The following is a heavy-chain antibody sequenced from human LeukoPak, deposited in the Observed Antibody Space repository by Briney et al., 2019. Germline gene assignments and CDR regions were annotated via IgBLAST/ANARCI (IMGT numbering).Heavy chain of an antibody. CDR2: FDPEDGET. D-gene: IGHD3-22*01. Sequence: ASVKVSCKVSGYTLTELSMHWVRQAPGKGLEWMGGFDPEDGETIYVQKFQGRVTMTEDTSTDTAYMELSSLRSEDTAVYYCATGGPHYYDSSGYYYEDWGQGTLVTVSS. CDR1: GYTLTELS. CDR3: ATGGPHYYDSSGYYYED. J-gene: IGHJ4*02. V-gene: IGHV1-24*01.